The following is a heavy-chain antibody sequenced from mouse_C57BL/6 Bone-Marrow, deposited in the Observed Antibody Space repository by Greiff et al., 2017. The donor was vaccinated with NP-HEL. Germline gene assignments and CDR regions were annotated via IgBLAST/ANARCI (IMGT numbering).Heavy chain of an antibody. D-gene: IGHD1-1*01. CDR1: GFTFSDYY. CDR2: ISNGGGST. J-gene: IGHJ1*03. Sequence: DVQLVESGGGLVQPGGSLKLSCAASGFTFSDYYMYWVRQTPEKRLEWVAYISNGGGSTYYPDTVKGRFTISRDNAKNTLYLQMSRLKSEDTAMYYCARVYYYGSSHWYFEVWGTGTTVTVSS. V-gene: IGHV5-12*01. CDR3: ARVYYYGSSHWYFEV.